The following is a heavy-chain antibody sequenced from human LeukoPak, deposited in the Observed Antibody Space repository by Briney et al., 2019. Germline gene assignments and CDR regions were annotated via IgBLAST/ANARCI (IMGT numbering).Heavy chain of an antibody. D-gene: IGHD3-10*01. CDR1: GGSFSGYY. CDR3: ATGSGSYFPAAY. CDR2: INHSGST. V-gene: IGHV4-34*01. Sequence: PSETLSLTCAVYGGSFSGYYWSWIRQPPGKGLEWIGEINHSGSTNYNPSLKSRVTISVDTSKNRFSLKLSSVTAADTAVYYCATGSGSYFPAAYWGQGTLVTVSS. J-gene: IGHJ4*02.